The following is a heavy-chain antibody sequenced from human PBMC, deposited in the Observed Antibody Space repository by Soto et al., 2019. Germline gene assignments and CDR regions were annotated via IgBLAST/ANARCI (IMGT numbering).Heavy chain of an antibody. CDR3: SKDRWELPFLVSFDY. CDR1: GFTFSNYA. D-gene: IGHD1-26*01. Sequence: EVQLLESGGGLVKPGGSLRLSCAASGFTFSNYAMNWVRQAPGKGLEWVSSIRGRGDDTYYADSVKGRFTVSRDNSESTLYLQMNSLRAEDTAVYYCSKDRWELPFLVSFDYWGQGTLLTVSS. CDR2: IRGRGDDT. V-gene: IGHV3-23*01. J-gene: IGHJ4*02.